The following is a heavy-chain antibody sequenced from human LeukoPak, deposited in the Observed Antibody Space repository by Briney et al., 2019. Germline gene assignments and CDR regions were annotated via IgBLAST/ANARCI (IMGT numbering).Heavy chain of an antibody. CDR3: ARGYCTGGSCPNWFDP. D-gene: IGHD2-15*01. V-gene: IGHV6-1*01. CDR1: GDSVSSNSAA. J-gene: IGHJ5*02. CDR2: TYYRSKWYN. Sequence: SQTLSLTCAISGDSVSSNSAAWNWIRQSPSRGLEWLGRTYYRSKWYNDYAISVKSRITINPDTSKKQFSLQLNSVTPEDTAVYYCARGYCTGGSCPNWFDPWGQGTLVTVSS.